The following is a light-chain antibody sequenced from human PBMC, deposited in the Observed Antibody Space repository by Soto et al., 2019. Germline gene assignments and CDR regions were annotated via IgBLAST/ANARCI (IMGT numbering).Light chain of an antibody. CDR2: EVT. CDR1: SSDVGGYNY. Sequence: QSALTQPPSASGSPGQSVTISCTGTSSDVGGYNYVSWYQQHPGKAPKLVIYEVTKRPSGVPDRFSGSKSGNTASLTVSGLQAEDEADYYCSPYAGSECFVFGTGTKVTVL. J-gene: IGLJ1*01. V-gene: IGLV2-8*01. CDR3: SPYAGSECFV.